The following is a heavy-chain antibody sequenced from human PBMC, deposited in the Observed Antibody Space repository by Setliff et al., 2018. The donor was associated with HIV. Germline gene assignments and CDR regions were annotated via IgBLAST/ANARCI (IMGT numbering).Heavy chain of an antibody. CDR2: IYTSRGT. V-gene: IGHV4-4*09. D-gene: IGHD3-9*01. CDR3: ARVYYDILTGYGYFDD. CDR1: GGSISGYH. Sequence: SETLSLTCTVSGGSISGYHWNWLRQTPGKGLEWIGYIYTSRGTNYNHSLRTRVIISVDTSKNQFSLKLSSVTAADTAVYYCARVYYDILTGYGYFDDWGQCTLVTVSS. J-gene: IGHJ4*02.